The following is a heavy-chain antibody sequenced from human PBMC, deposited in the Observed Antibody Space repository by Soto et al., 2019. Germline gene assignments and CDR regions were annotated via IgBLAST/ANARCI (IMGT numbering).Heavy chain of an antibody. V-gene: IGHV1-69*06. Sequence: SVKVSCKASGGTFSSYAISWVRQAPGQGLEWMGGIIPIFGTANYAQKFQGRVTITADKSTSTAYMELSSLRSEDTAVYYCARLNYYGSGSYSHYYYYYGMDVWGQGTTVTVSS. CDR2: IIPIFGTA. D-gene: IGHD3-10*01. CDR1: GGTFSSYA. CDR3: ARLNYYGSGSYSHYYYYYGMDV. J-gene: IGHJ6*02.